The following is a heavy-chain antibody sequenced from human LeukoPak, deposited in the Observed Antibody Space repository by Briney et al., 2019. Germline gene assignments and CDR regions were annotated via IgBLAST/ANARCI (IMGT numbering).Heavy chain of an antibody. CDR3: AKVVYSYGNYYYYGMDV. J-gene: IGHJ6*02. Sequence: GGSLRLSCAASGSTFSSYAMSWVRQAPGKGLEWVSAISGSGGSTYYADSVKGRFTISRDNSKNTLYLQMNSLRAEDTAVYYCAKVVYSYGNYYYYGMDVWAKGPRSPSP. D-gene: IGHD5-18*01. CDR2: ISGSGGST. CDR1: GSTFSSYA. V-gene: IGHV3-23*01.